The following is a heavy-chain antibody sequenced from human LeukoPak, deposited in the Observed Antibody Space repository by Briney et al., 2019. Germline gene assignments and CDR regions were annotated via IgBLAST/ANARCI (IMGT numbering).Heavy chain of an antibody. CDR2: IDHSGST. CDR1: GGSFSGYY. D-gene: IGHD5-12*01. J-gene: IGHJ4*02. CDR3: ARGGGYSGYDWILDY. V-gene: IGHV4-34*01. Sequence: SETLSLTCAVYGGSFSGYYWSWIRQPPGKGLEWIGEIDHSGSTNYNPSLKSRVTISVDTSKNQFSLRVTSVTAADAAVYYCARGGGYSGYDWILDYWGQGTLVTVSS.